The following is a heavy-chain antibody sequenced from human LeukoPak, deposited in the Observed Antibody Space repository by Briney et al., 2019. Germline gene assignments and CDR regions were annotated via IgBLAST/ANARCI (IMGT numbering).Heavy chain of an antibody. CDR2: IRYDGSNK. CDR1: GFTFSSYG. V-gene: IGHV3-30*02. CDR3: TRENYYGMDV. Sequence: GGSLRLSCAASGFTFSSYGMHWVRQAPGKGLEWVAFIRYDGSNKYYADSVKGRFTISRDNAKNTLYLQMNSLRAEDTAVYYCTRENYYGMDVWGQGTTVTVSS. J-gene: IGHJ6*02.